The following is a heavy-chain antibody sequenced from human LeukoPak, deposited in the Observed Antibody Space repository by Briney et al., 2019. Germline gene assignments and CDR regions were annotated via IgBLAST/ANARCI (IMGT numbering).Heavy chain of an antibody. D-gene: IGHD3-22*01. CDR1: GGSISSYY. V-gene: IGHV4-4*07. CDR3: ASCRYDSSGYYHDY. Sequence: PSETLSLTCTVSGGSISSYYWSWIRQPAGKGLEWIGRIYTSGSTNYNPSLKSRVTMSVDTSKNQFSLKLSSVTAADTAVYYCASCRYDSSGYYHDYWGQGTLVTVSS. J-gene: IGHJ4*02. CDR2: IYTSGST.